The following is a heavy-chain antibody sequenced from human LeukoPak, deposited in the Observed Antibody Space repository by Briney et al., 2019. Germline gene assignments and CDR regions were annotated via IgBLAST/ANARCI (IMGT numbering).Heavy chain of an antibody. CDR1: GGSISSGSYY. J-gene: IGHJ6*03. V-gene: IGHV4-61*02. D-gene: IGHD2-2*02. CDR2: IYTSGST. Sequence: SQTLSLTCTVSGGSISSGSYYWSWIRQPAGKGLEWIGRIYTSGSTNYNPSLKSRVTISVDTSKNQFSLKLSSVTAADTAVYYCARDLGYCSSTSCYTGGYYYYYMDVWGKGTTVTVSS. CDR3: ARDLGYCSSTSCYTGGYYYYYMDV.